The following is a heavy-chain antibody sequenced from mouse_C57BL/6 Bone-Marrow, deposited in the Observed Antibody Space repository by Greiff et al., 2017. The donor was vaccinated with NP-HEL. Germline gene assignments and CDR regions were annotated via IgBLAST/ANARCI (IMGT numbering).Heavy chain of an antibody. CDR1: GYTFTSYW. J-gene: IGHJ2*01. Sequence: QVQLQQPGAELVRPGSSVKLSCKASGYTFTSYWMHWVKQRPIQGLEWIGNIDPSDSETHYNQKFKDKATLTVDKSSSTAYMQLSSLTSEDSAVYYCARDDYESLYYFDYWGQGTTLTVSS. CDR3: ARDDYESLYYFDY. D-gene: IGHD2-4*01. CDR2: IDPSDSET. V-gene: IGHV1-52*01.